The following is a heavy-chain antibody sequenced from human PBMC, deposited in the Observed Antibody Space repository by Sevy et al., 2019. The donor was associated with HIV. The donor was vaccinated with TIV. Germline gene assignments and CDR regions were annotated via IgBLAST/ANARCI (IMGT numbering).Heavy chain of an antibody. V-gene: IGHV5-51*01. J-gene: IGHJ4*02. CDR1: GYSFTSYW. CDR2: IFPGDYDT. D-gene: IGHD5-18*01. CDR3: ARHPVGAEDTAMVPYFDY. Sequence: GESLKISCKGSGYSFTSYWIGWVRQMPGKGLEWMGIIFPGDYDTRYSPSSQGQVTIPPDKSISTAYLQWSSLKASETAMYYWARHPVGAEDTAMVPYFDYWGQGTLVTVSS.